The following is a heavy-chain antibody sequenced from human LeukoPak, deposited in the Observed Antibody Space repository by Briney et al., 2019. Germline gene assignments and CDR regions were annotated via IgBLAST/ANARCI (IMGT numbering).Heavy chain of an antibody. CDR1: GGTFTRYA. CDR2: IIPMFGTA. V-gene: IGHV1-69*13. J-gene: IGHJ6*02. CDR3: ARGGHDSGYYGMDV. Sequence: SVKVSCKASGGTFTRYAINWVRQAPGQGLEWMGGIIPMFGTANYAQKFQGRVTITADESTSTAYMELSSLRSEDTAVYYCARGGHDSGYYGMDVWGQGTTVTV. D-gene: IGHD1-26*01.